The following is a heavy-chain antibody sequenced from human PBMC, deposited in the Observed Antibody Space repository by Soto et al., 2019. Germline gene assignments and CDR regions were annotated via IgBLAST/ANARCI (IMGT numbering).Heavy chain of an antibody. CDR3: AHNEDIDSPHY. CDR1: GFSLSTSGVG. V-gene: IGHV2-5*01. CDR2: IYWNDDK. Sequence: QITLKESGPTLVKPTQTLTLNCTFSGFSLSTSGVGVGWIRQPPGKALEWLALIYWNDDKSYRPSLKSRLTITKDPTKNRVVLPMTNVEHVDKAPYFCAHNEDIDSPHYWSPGTFVTVAS. J-gene: IGHJ4*02. D-gene: IGHD3-9*01.